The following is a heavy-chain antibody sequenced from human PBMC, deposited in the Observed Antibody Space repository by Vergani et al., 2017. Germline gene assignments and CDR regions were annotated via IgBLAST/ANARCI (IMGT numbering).Heavy chain of an antibody. Sequence: EVQLVQSGAEVKKPGESLKISCKGSGYSFTSYWIGWVRQMPGKGLEGMGSIYPGDSDTRVSPSFQGQVTISAYKSISTADLQWSSLKASDTAMYYCATQTPLIAAAAPWTFDIWGQGTMVTVSS. V-gene: IGHV5-51*03. D-gene: IGHD6-13*01. CDR1: GYSFTSYW. CDR3: ATQTPLIAAAAPWTFDI. CDR2: IYPGDSDT. J-gene: IGHJ3*02.